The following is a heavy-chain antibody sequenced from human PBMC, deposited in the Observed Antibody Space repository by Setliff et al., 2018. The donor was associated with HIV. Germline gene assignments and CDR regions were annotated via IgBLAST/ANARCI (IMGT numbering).Heavy chain of an antibody. Sequence: SETLSLTCTVSGDSVNDRSYFWGWIRQPPGKGLEWIGTFYYNGDSRYNPSLKSRVTISVDTSKNQFSLKLSSVTAADTAVYYCARVKGYCNDDGCFSNFDYWGQGTLVTVSS. V-gene: IGHV4-39*07. D-gene: IGHD2-15*01. J-gene: IGHJ4*02. CDR3: ARVKGYCNDDGCFSNFDY. CDR1: GDSVNDRSYF. CDR2: FYYNGDS.